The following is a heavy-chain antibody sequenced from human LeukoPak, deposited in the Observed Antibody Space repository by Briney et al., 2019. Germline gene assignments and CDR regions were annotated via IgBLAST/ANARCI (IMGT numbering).Heavy chain of an antibody. CDR2: ISSSGSTI. J-gene: IGHJ4*02. Sequence: PGGSLRLSCAASGFTFSSSEMNWVPEAPGEGVERGSYISSSGSTINYAVSVKGRFTISRANAKNSLYLQMNSLRAEDTAVYYCARDSGYGDYDYWGQGTLVTVSS. CDR1: GFTFSSSE. D-gene: IGHD4-17*01. CDR3: ARDSGYGDYDY. V-gene: IGHV3-48*03.